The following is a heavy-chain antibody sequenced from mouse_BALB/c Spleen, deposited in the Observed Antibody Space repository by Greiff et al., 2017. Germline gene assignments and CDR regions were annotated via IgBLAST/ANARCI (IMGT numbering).Heavy chain of an antibody. J-gene: IGHJ4*01. CDR3: ARAKRDYDAMDY. Sequence: EVQRVESGGGLVKPGGSLKLSCAASGFTFSDYYMYWVRQTPEKRLEWVATISDGGSYTYYPDSVKGRFTISRDNAKNNLYLQMSSLKSEDTAMYYCARAKRDYDAMDYWGQGTSVTVSS. CDR1: GFTFSDYY. V-gene: IGHV5-4*02. CDR2: ISDGGSYT.